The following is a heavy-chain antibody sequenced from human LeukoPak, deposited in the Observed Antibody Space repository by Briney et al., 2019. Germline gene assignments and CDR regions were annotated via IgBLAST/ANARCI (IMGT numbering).Heavy chain of an antibody. CDR3: VADLPGTNSPYFDY. Sequence: GGSLRLSCAASRLTFSNYAMTWVRQSPGKGLEWVGRIKSKSNGGTTDFAAPVRDRFTISRDDSKNTLNLQMDSLRTEDTAVYYCVADLPGTNSPYFDYWGQGTLVTVSS. CDR2: IKSKSNGGTT. V-gene: IGHV3-15*01. D-gene: IGHD4/OR15-4a*01. CDR1: RLTFSNYA. J-gene: IGHJ4*02.